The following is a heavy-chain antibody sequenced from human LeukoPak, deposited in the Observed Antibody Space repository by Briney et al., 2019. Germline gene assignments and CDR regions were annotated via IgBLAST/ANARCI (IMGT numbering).Heavy chain of an antibody. CDR2: ISGSGGST. Sequence: GGSLRLSCAGSGFTFSSYATNWVRQAPGKGLEWVSGISGSGGSTYYADSVKGRFTISRDNSKNTLYLQMNSLRAEDAAIYYCAKDRIWSGYSKYYFDCWGQGTLVTVSS. V-gene: IGHV3-23*01. CDR1: GFTFSSYA. D-gene: IGHD3-3*01. J-gene: IGHJ4*02. CDR3: AKDRIWSGYSKYYFDC.